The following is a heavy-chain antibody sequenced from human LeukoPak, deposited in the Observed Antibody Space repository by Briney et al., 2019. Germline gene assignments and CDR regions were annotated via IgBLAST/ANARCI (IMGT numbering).Heavy chain of an antibody. CDR2: ITSSSRYI. CDR3: ARDSLFYYFDY. Sequence: GGSLRLSCAPSGFTFNSYSMNWIRQAPGKGLEWVSSITSSSRYIKYSDSVKGRFTISRDNARSSLYLQMNSLRAEDTAVYYCARDSLFYYFDYWGQGTLVTVSS. J-gene: IGHJ4*02. CDR1: GFTFNSYS. V-gene: IGHV3-21*01.